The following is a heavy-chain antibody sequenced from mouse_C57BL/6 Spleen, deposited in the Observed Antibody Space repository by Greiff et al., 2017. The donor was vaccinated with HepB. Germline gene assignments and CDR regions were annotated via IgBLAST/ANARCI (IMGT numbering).Heavy chain of an antibody. J-gene: IGHJ3*01. CDR2: ISDGGSYT. CDR3: AREGVTRGGAWFAY. CDR1: GFTFSSYA. D-gene: IGHD2-13*01. V-gene: IGHV5-4*03. Sequence: EVMLVESGGGLVKPGGSLKLSCAASGFTFSSYAMSWVRQTPEKRLEWVATISDGGSYTYYPDNVKGRFTISRDNAKNNLYLQMSHRKSEDTAMYYCAREGVTRGGAWFAYWGQGTLVTVSA.